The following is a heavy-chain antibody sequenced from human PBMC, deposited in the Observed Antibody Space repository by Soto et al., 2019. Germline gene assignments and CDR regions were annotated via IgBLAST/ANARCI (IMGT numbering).Heavy chain of an antibody. CDR3: AKVQKIFGIITVFDY. CDR2: INHSGST. CDR1: GGSFSGYY. J-gene: IGHJ4*02. Sequence: SSETLSLTCAVYGGSFSGYYWSWIRKPPGKGLEWIGEINHSGSTNYNPSRKSRVTISIDTSKNQFSLKLSSVTAADTAVYYCAKVQKIFGIITVFDYWGQGTMVTVSS. D-gene: IGHD3-3*01. V-gene: IGHV4-34*01.